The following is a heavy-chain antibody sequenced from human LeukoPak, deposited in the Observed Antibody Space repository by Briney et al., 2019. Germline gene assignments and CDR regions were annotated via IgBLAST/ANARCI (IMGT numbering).Heavy chain of an antibody. D-gene: IGHD3-22*01. CDR1: GFSVSANY. CDR2: IYSGGAT. V-gene: IGHV3-53*04. J-gene: IGHJ3*02. CDR3: ARWKMEGIVVDVFDI. Sequence: PGGSLRLSCAASGFSVSANYMSWVRQAPGKGLEWVSAIYSGGATYYTDSVKGRFTMSRHTSKNTLDLQMNNLRVEDTAVYYCARWKMEGIVVDVFDIWGQGTRVSVPS.